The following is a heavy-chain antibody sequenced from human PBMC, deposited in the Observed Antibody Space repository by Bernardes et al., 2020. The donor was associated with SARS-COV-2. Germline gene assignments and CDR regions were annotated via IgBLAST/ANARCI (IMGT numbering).Heavy chain of an antibody. CDR2: IKQDGSEK. J-gene: IGHJ6*02. D-gene: IGHD6-13*01. Sequence: VSLRLSCAASGFTFSSYWMSWVRQAPGKGLEWVANIKQDGSEKYYVDSVKGRFTISRDNAKNSLYLQMNSLRAEDTAVYYCARDQYSSSWYDDWYYYYGMDVWGQGTTVTVSS. CDR1: GFTFSSYW. V-gene: IGHV3-7*04. CDR3: ARDQYSSSWYDDWYYYYGMDV.